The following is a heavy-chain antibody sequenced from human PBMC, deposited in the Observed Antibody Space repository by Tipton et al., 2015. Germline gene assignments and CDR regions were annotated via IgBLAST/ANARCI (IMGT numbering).Heavy chain of an antibody. CDR1: GYRFTSYL. CDR2: IDPSGSYT. Sequence: VQLVQSGAEVKKPGESLRISCKGSGYRFTSYLINWVRQMPGKGLEWMGRIDPSGSYTNYSPSFQGHVTISADRSITTAYLQWSSLKASDTAMYYCARHLGGATPDAWGQGTLVTVSS. CDR3: ARHLGGATPDA. J-gene: IGHJ5*02. V-gene: IGHV5-10-1*01. D-gene: IGHD1-26*01.